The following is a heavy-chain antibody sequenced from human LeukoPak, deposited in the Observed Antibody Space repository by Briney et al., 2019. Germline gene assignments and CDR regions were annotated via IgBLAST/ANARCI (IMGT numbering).Heavy chain of an antibody. CDR2: INPNSGGT. CDR1: GYTFTGYY. D-gene: IGHD1-26*01. Sequence: ASVKVSCKASGYTFTGYYMHWVRQAPGQGLEWMGWINPNSGGTNYAQKFQGRVTMTRDTSISTAYMELSRLRSDDTAVYYCARTNSGSSSIDYWGQGTLVTVSS. J-gene: IGHJ4*02. CDR3: ARTNSGSSSIDY. V-gene: IGHV1-2*02.